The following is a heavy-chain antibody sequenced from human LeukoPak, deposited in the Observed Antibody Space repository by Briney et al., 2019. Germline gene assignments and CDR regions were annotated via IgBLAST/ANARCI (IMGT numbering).Heavy chain of an antibody. CDR2: INPNSGGT. J-gene: IGHJ4*02. Sequence: ASVKVSCKASGYTFTGYCMHWVRQAPGQGLEWMGWINPNSGGTNYAQKFQGRVTMTRDTSISTAYMELSRLRSDDTAVYYCARGSVRTTVTTGGDYWGQGTLVTVSS. D-gene: IGHD4-11*01. CDR1: GYTFTGYC. V-gene: IGHV1-2*02. CDR3: ARGSVRTTVTTGGDY.